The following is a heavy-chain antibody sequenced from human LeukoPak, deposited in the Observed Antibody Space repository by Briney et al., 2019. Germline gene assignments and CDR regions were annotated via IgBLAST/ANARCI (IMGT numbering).Heavy chain of an antibody. CDR1: GGSISSYY. Sequence: PSETLSLTCTVSGGSISSYYWSWIRQPPGKGLEWIGYIYYSGSTNHNPSLKSRVTISVDTSKNQFSLKLSSVTAADTAVYYCARDQICSSTSCYQGASYYYYMDVWGKGTTVTVSS. CDR2: IYYSGST. V-gene: IGHV4-59*01. CDR3: ARDQICSSTSCYQGASYYYYMDV. J-gene: IGHJ6*03. D-gene: IGHD2-2*01.